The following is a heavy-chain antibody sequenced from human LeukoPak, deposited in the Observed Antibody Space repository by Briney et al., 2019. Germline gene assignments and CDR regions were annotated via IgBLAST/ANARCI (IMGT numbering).Heavy chain of an antibody. J-gene: IGHJ6*03. CDR2: MNPNSGNT. D-gene: IGHD2-2*01. CDR3: ARRSIVVVPAAVEGYYYYYYMDV. V-gene: IGHV1-8*03. Sequence: ASVKVSCKASGYTFTSYDINWVRQATGQGLERMGWMNPNSGNTGYAQKFQGRVTITRNTSISTAYMELSSLRSEDTAVYYCARRSIVVVPAAVEGYYYYYYMDVWGKGTTVTVSS. CDR1: GYTFTSYD.